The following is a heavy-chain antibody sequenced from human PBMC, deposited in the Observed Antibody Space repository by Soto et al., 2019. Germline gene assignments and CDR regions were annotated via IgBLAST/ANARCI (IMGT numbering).Heavy chain of an antibody. D-gene: IGHD2-2*02. CDR1: GYTFTSYG. Sequence: ASVKVSCKASGYTFTSYGISWVRQAPGQGLEWMGWISAYNGNTNYAQKLQGRVTMTTDTSTSTAYMELRSLRSDDTAVYYCASSPYCSSTSCYTNQGYYYYGMDVWGQGTTVTVSS. CDR3: ASSPYCSSTSCYTNQGYYYYGMDV. CDR2: ISAYNGNT. J-gene: IGHJ6*02. V-gene: IGHV1-18*04.